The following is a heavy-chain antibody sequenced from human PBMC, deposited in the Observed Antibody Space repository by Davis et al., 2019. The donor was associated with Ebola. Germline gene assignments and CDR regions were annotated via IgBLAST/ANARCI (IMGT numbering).Heavy chain of an antibody. D-gene: IGHD6-19*01. CDR3: TTPGIAVAGDY. CDR1: GFTFSSYA. Sequence: GESLKISCAASGFTFSSYAMSWVRQAPGKGLEWVSAISGSGGSTYYADSVKGRFTISRDNSKNTLYLQMNSLRAEDTAVYYCTTPGIAVAGDYWGQGTLVTVSS. CDR2: ISGSGGST. J-gene: IGHJ4*02. V-gene: IGHV3-23*01.